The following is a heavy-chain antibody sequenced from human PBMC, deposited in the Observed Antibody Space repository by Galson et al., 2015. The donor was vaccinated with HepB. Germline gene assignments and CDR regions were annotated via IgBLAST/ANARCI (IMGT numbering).Heavy chain of an antibody. CDR3: ARAEADAGYCGGDCYPPPWYFDL. Sequence: SLRLSCAASGFTFSDYYMSWIRQAPGKGLEWVSYISSSGSTIYYADSVKGRFTISRDNAKNSLYLQMNSLRAEDTAVYYCARAEADAGYCGGDCYPPPWYFDLWGRGTLVTVSS. CDR2: ISSSGSTI. D-gene: IGHD2-21*02. J-gene: IGHJ2*01. V-gene: IGHV3-11*01. CDR1: GFTFSDYY.